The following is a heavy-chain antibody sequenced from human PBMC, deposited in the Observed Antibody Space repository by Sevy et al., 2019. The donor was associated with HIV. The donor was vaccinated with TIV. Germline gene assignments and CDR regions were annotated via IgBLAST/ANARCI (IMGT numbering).Heavy chain of an antibody. CDR3: TRVLGTISPYYYYGLDV. CDR1: GFTFGDYA. D-gene: IGHD3-3*01. J-gene: IGHJ6*02. V-gene: IGHV3-49*03. Sequence: GGSLRLSCTGSGFTFGDYAMSWIRQAPGKGLEWVGFIRSQTYGGTTEYAAAVKGRFTISRDNSKSIPYLQMNSLKTEATAVYYCTRVLGTISPYYYYGLDVWGQGTTVTVS. CDR2: IRSQTYGGTT.